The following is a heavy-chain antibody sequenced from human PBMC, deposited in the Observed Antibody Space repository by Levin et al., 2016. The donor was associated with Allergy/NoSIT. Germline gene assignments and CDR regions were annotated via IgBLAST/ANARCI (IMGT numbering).Heavy chain of an antibody. D-gene: IGHD1-26*01. CDR1: GGSISNYY. J-gene: IGHJ4*02. Sequence: SETLSLTCTVSGGSISNYYWSWIRQPPGKGLEYIGYISHTGSAKYNPSLESRVTISVDTSKNQFSLKLSSVTAADTAVYYCARSMRSVVGAADYWGQGTLVTVSS. V-gene: IGHV4-59*08. CDR2: ISHTGSA. CDR3: ARSMRSVVGAADY.